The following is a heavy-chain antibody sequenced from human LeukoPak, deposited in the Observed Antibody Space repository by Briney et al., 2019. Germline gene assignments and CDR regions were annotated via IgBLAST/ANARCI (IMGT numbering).Heavy chain of an antibody. Sequence: SGGSLSLSCAAAGFTFSHYGMHWVRQAPGKGLEWVAVIWSDGTNQYYGDSVKGRFTISRDDSGNTVYLQMNSLRPEDTGVYYCARDAQRGFDYSNSLEYWAQGTPVTVST. CDR1: GFTFSHYG. CDR3: ARDAQRGFDYSNSLEY. CDR2: IWSDGTNQ. J-gene: IGHJ4*02. V-gene: IGHV3-33*01. D-gene: IGHD4-11*01.